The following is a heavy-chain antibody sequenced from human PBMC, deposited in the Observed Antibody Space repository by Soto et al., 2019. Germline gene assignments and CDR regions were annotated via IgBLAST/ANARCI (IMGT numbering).Heavy chain of an antibody. CDR1: GYTFTTYA. Sequence: GASVKVSCKASGYTFTTYAMHWVRQAPGQRPEWMGWINAGNGHTKYSQKFQGRVTMTTDTSTSTAYMELRSLRSDDTAVYYCARVKGGIASARYFDYWGQGTLVTVSS. CDR2: INAGNGHT. V-gene: IGHV1-3*01. J-gene: IGHJ4*02. D-gene: IGHD6-25*01. CDR3: ARVKGGIASARYFDY.